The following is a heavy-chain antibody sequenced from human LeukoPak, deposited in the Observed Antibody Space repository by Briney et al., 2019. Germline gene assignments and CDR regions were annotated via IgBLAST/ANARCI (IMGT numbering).Heavy chain of an antibody. J-gene: IGHJ5*02. CDR2: FDPEDGET. V-gene: IGHV1-24*01. CDR1: GYSLTKLC. D-gene: IGHD2-15*01. CDR3: ARAAPGYCSGGSCFEMFDP. Sequence: ASVKVSCKVSGYSLTKLCMHWVRQAPGKGLEWMGNFDPEDGETIYAQKFQGRVTITADKSTSTAYMELSSLRSEDTAVYYCARAAPGYCSGGSCFEMFDPWGQGTLVTVSS.